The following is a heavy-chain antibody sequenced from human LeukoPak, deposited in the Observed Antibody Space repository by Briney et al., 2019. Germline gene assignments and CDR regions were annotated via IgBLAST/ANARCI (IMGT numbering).Heavy chain of an antibody. CDR1: GGSISSYY. J-gene: IGHJ4*02. D-gene: IGHD5-12*01. Sequence: SETLSLTCTVSGGSISSYYWSWIRQPPGKGLEWIGYIYYSGSTNYNPSLKNRVTISVDTSKNQFSLKLSSVTAADTAVYYCARVPRLSGYEFDYWGQGTLVTVSS. CDR3: ARVPRLSGYEFDY. CDR2: IYYSGST. V-gene: IGHV4-59*01.